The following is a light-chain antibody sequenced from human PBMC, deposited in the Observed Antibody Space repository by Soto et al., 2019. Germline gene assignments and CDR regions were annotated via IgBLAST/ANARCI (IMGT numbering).Light chain of an antibody. J-gene: IGKJ2*01. V-gene: IGKV1-17*03. CDR2: AAS. Sequence: DIQMTQFPSAMSASVGDRVTITCRASQGISSFLAWFQQKPGEVPKRLIYAASSLQSGVPSRFSGSGSGTEFTLTISSLQPEDFATYYCLQHNSSPYTFGQGTKLEIK. CDR1: QGISSF. CDR3: LQHNSSPYT.